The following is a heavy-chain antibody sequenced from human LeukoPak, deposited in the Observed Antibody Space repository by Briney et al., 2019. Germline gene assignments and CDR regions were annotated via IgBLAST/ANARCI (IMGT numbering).Heavy chain of an antibody. J-gene: IGHJ4*02. CDR3: AKDGFWSGYTYFDY. CDR2: ISGSGGST. V-gene: IGHV3-23*01. CDR1: GFTFSSYA. Sequence: GGSLRVSCAASGFTFSSYAMSWVRQAPGKGLEWVSAISGSGGSTYYADSVKGRFTISRDNSKNTLYLQMNSLRAEDTAVYYCAKDGFWSGYTYFDYWGQGTLVTVSS. D-gene: IGHD3-3*01.